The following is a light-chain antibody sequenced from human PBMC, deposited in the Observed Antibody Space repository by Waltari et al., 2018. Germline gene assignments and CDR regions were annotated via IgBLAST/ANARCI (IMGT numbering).Light chain of an antibody. V-gene: IGKV2-28*01. Sequence: EIVMTQSPLSLPVTPGEPASISCRSSQSLLDNNGYNYLDWYLQKPGQSPQILIYLGSNRASGVPDRFSGSGSGTDSTLKISRVEAEDAGVYYCTEALQSVTFGQGTRLEIK. CDR1: QSLLDNNGYNY. CDR3: TEALQSVT. CDR2: LGS. J-gene: IGKJ5*01.